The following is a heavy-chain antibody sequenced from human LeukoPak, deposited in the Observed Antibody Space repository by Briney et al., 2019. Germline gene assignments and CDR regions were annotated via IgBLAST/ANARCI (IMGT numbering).Heavy chain of an antibody. D-gene: IGHD1-26*01. CDR3: ANAISGSLTYRGYYFDY. V-gene: IGHV3-64*01. CDR2: ISSNGGGT. CDR1: GFTFSSYA. Sequence: PGGSLRLSCEASGFTFSSYAMHWVRQAPGKGLEYVSTISSNGGGTYYANSVKGRFSSSRDNSKNTLYLQMNSLRAEDTAVYYCANAISGSLTYRGYYFDYWGQGTLVTVSS. J-gene: IGHJ4*02.